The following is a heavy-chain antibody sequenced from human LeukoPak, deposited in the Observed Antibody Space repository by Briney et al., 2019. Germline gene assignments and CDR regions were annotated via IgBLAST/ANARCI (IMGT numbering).Heavy chain of an antibody. Sequence: SETLSLTCTVSGGSMRSHYWSWIRQTPGKGLEWIGYIDYSGSTRYNPSLQSRVTISVDTSKIQFSLKLTSVTATDTAVYYCARLINNDNSGDADTFDMWGQGTVVTVFS. CDR1: GGSMRSHY. J-gene: IGHJ3*02. D-gene: IGHD3-22*01. V-gene: IGHV4-59*11. CDR2: IDYSGST. CDR3: ARLINNDNSGDADTFDM.